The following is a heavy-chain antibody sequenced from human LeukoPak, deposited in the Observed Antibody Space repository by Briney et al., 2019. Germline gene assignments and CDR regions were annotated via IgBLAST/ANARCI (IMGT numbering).Heavy chain of an antibody. Sequence: SSETLSLTCTVSGGSISSSSYYWGWIRQPPGKGLGWIGSIYYSGSTYYNPSLKSRVTISVDTSKNQFSLKLSSVTAADTAVYYCARLVEPHNWFDPWGQGTLVTVS. J-gene: IGHJ5*02. D-gene: IGHD2-2*01. V-gene: IGHV4-39*01. CDR3: ARLVEPHNWFDP. CDR2: IYYSGST. CDR1: GGSISSSSYY.